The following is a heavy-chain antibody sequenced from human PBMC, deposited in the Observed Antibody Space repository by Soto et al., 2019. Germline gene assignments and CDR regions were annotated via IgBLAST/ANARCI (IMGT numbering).Heavy chain of an antibody. V-gene: IGHV3-53*01. J-gene: IGHJ6*02. D-gene: IGHD3-10*01. Sequence: EVRLAESGGGLIQPGGSLRLSCTAYGLGVRNNYMSWVRQAPGMGLEWVSVIYNDGTTYYADSVKGRFTHSRDTSKNTLSLQMDSLRAEDTAVYYCVRPLPSGRNYGMDVWGQGTTVTVSS. CDR3: VRPLPSGRNYGMDV. CDR2: IYNDGTT. CDR1: GLGVRNNY.